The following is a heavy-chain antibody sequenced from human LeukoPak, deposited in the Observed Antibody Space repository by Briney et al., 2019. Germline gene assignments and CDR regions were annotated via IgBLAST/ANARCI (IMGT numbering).Heavy chain of an antibody. Sequence: ASVKVSCKVSGDSLTELSMHWVRQAPGKGLEWMGRFDPEFGETIYAQKFQGRVTMTEDTSTDTAYMELSSLRSEDTAVYYCATENWNDPYGMDVWGKGTTVTVSS. D-gene: IGHD1-1*01. J-gene: IGHJ6*04. CDR3: ATENWNDPYGMDV. CDR2: FDPEFGET. CDR1: GDSLTELS. V-gene: IGHV1-24*01.